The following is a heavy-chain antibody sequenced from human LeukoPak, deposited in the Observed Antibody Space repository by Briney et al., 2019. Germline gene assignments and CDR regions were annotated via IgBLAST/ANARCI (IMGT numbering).Heavy chain of an antibody. Sequence: GGTLRLSCAASGFTLSSYGMNWVRQAPGKGLEWVSVISGSGQSIHYADSVKGRFTISRDNSKNTVYLQMNSLRAEDTALYYCAKDGGSYFATDPFDIWGQGTMVTVSS. D-gene: IGHD3-16*01. J-gene: IGHJ3*02. CDR3: AKDGGSYFATDPFDI. V-gene: IGHV3-23*01. CDR1: GFTLSSYG. CDR2: ISGSGQSI.